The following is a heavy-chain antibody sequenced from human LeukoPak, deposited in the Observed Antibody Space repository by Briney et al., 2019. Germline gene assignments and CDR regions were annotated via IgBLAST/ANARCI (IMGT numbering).Heavy chain of an antibody. V-gene: IGHV1-8*01. CDR2: MNPNTGDT. CDR1: GYTFTSYD. CDR3: ARGKQLRYFDWLPARSYYYYYMDV. Sequence: ASVKVSCKTSGYTFTSYDINWVRLATGQGLEWMGWMNPNTGDTGYAQKFQDRVTMTRNTSISTAYMELSSLRSEDTAVYYCARGKQLRYFDWLPARSYYYYYMDVWGKGTTVTISS. J-gene: IGHJ6*03. D-gene: IGHD3-9*01.